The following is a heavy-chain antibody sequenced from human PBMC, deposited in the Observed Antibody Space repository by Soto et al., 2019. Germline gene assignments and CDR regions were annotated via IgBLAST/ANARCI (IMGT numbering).Heavy chain of an antibody. Sequence: PGGSLRLSCAASGFTFSSYAMSWVRQAPGKGLEWVSAISGSGGSTYYADSVKGRFTISRDNSKDTLYLQMNSLRAGDTAVYYCAKDPPYSSGWYGVDYWGQGTLVTVSS. CDR1: GFTFSSYA. D-gene: IGHD6-19*01. J-gene: IGHJ4*02. V-gene: IGHV3-23*01. CDR2: ISGSGGST. CDR3: AKDPPYSSGWYGVDY.